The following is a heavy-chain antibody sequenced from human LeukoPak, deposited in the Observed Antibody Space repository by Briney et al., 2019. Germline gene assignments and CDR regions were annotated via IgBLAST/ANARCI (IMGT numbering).Heavy chain of an antibody. D-gene: IGHD4-17*01. V-gene: IGHV4-34*01. Sequence: KPSETLSLTCAVYGGSFSGYYWSWIRQPPGKGLEWIGEINHSGSTNYNPSLKSRVTISVDTSKNQFSLKLSSATAADTAVYYCARGSSTVTYQLDYWGQGTLVTVSS. CDR2: INHSGST. CDR3: ARGSSTVTYQLDY. CDR1: GGSFSGYY. J-gene: IGHJ4*02.